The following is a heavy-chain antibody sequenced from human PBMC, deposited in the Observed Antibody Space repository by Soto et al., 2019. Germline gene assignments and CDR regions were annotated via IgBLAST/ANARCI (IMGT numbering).Heavy chain of an antibody. CDR1: GESISNTGND. V-gene: IGHV4-39*01. Sequence: SETLALTCAVSGESISNTGNDWGWIRKPPGKGLEWIGTYYYGGRISYNPSLKSRVIITVDTSKNQLSLKLSSMTAADTAVYYCASGHCLGGSCSLNWFDPWGQGTLVTVSS. CDR2: YYYGGRI. CDR3: ASGHCLGGSCSLNWFDP. D-gene: IGHD2-15*01. J-gene: IGHJ5*02.